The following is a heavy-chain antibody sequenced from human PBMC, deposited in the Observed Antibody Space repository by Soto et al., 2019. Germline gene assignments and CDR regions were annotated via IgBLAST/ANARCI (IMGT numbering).Heavy chain of an antibody. V-gene: IGHV3-23*01. CDR3: SKGIGTTRLYSIDI. CDR1: GFTFHTDV. J-gene: IGHJ6*01. D-gene: IGHD1-7*01. Sequence: EVQLLGSGGGVAQPWGSLRLSCVASGFTFHTDVMNWVRQSPGKGLEWVSGISANGDSAFYAYSLKGRFTISRDNSKNTVYLQMNSLRAEDTAVSFCSKGIGTTRLYSIDIWGQGTTVTVSS. CDR2: ISANGDSA.